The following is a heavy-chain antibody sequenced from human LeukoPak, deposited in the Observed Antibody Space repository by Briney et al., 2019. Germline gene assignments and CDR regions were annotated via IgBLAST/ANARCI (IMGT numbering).Heavy chain of an antibody. J-gene: IGHJ5*02. V-gene: IGHV4-4*09. D-gene: IGHD1-26*01. CDR2: IHSSGYT. Sequence: SETLSLTCTISGGSISGNYWSWIRQPPGQGLEWIAYIHSSGYTNYNPSLKSRVTISVDTSNNQFSLKVTSVTAADTAMYYCTKRQGPTSGSYDYFDPWGQGALVTVSS. CDR3: TKRQGPTSGSYDYFDP. CDR1: GGSISGNY.